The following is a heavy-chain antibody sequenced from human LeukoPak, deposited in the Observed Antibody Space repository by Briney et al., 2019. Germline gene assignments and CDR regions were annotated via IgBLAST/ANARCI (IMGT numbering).Heavy chain of an antibody. Sequence: SETLSLTCTVSGGSISGYYWSWIWQPPGKGLEWIGYISYSGSTNYNPSLKSRVTISVDTSKNQFSLKLTSVTPADTAVYYCVRGVSSGLWGQGTLVTVSS. J-gene: IGHJ4*02. CDR3: VRGVSSGL. D-gene: IGHD3-22*01. CDR2: ISYSGST. CDR1: GGSISGYY. V-gene: IGHV4-59*01.